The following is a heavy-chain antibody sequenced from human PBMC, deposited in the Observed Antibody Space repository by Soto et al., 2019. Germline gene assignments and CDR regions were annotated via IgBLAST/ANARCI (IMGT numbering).Heavy chain of an antibody. CDR2: ISGSGDTT. Sequence: EVQLLESGGGLVQPGGSLRLSCAASIFTFSRYAMTWVRQAPGKGLEWGSAISGSGDTTNYPDSVKGRFTISSHTSKNALYLHMNSLRAEDTALSYGSKAQEGSEPDAFDIWGQGTMVAVSS. CDR1: IFTFSRYA. V-gene: IGHV3-23*01. CDR3: SKAQEGSEPDAFDI. J-gene: IGHJ3*02.